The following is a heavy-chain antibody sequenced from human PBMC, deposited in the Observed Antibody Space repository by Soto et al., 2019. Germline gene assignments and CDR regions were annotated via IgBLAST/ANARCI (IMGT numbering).Heavy chain of an antibody. Sequence: SSETLSLTCTVSGGSISSSSYYWGWIRQPPGKGLEWIGSIYYSGSTYYNPSLKSRVTISVDTSKNQFSLKLSSVTAADTAVYYCARRNGYSSSWYLNWFDPWGQGTLVTVSS. D-gene: IGHD6-13*01. CDR2: IYYSGST. V-gene: IGHV4-39*01. J-gene: IGHJ5*02. CDR3: ARRNGYSSSWYLNWFDP. CDR1: GGSISSSSYY.